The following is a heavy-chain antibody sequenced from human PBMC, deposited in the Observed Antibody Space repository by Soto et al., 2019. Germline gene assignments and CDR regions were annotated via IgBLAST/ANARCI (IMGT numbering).Heavy chain of an antibody. D-gene: IGHD6-13*01. CDR1: GYTFTGYY. Sequence: ASVKVSCKASGYTFTGYYMHWVRQAPGQGLEWMGWINPNSGGTNYAQKFQGRVTMTRDTSISTAYMELSRLRSDDTAVYYCARMSVAAAGYYYYGMDVWGRGTTVTAP. CDR3: ARMSVAAAGYYYYGMDV. V-gene: IGHV1-2*02. CDR2: INPNSGGT. J-gene: IGHJ6*02.